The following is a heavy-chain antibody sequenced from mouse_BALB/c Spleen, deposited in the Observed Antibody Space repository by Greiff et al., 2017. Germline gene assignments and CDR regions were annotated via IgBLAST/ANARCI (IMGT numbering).Heavy chain of an antibody. Sequence: VQLKESGPGLVKPSQSLSLTCTVTGYSITSDYAWNWIRQFPGNKLEWMGYISYSGSTSYNPSLKSRISITRDTSKNQFFLQSNSVTTEDTATYYCASNWDVGFAYWGQGTLVTVSA. D-gene: IGHD4-1*01. V-gene: IGHV3-2*02. CDR3: ASNWDVGFAY. CDR1: GYSITSDYA. J-gene: IGHJ3*01. CDR2: ISYSGST.